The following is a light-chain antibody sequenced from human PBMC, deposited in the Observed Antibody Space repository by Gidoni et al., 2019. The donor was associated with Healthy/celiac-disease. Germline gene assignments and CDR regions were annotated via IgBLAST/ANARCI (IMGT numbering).Light chain of an antibody. CDR3: QQYGSSPRVT. J-gene: IGKJ4*01. Sequence: EIVLKQSTGTLSLSPGERDTLSCRASQSVSSRYLDWYQQKPGQAPRLLISGASSRATGIPDMFSGSGSGTAFTLTISSLEPEYFAVYSCQQYGSSPRVTFGGGTKVEI. CDR2: GAS. V-gene: IGKV3-20*01. CDR1: QSVSSRY.